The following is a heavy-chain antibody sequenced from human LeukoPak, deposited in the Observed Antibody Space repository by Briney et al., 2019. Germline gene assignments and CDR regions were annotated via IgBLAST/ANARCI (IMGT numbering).Heavy chain of an antibody. D-gene: IGHD5-12*01. CDR2: ISYDGRST. CDR3: ARLQWLRLTYFDY. Sequence: PGGSLRLSCAASGFTFIRHGMHWVRQAPGKGLEWVAVISYDGRSTYYAYSVKGRFTISRDNAKNSLYLQMNSLRAEDTAVYYCARLQWLRLTYFDYWGQGTLVTVSS. V-gene: IGHV3-30*03. CDR1: GFTFIRHG. J-gene: IGHJ4*02.